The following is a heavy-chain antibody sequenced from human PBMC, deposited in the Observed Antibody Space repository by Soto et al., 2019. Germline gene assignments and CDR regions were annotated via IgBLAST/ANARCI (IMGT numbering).Heavy chain of an antibody. CDR2: ISSSSNSI. J-gene: IGHJ4*02. CDR3: ASPAECSTTSRIR. D-gene: IGHD2-2*01. V-gene: IGHV3-48*01. Sequence: GGSLRLACAASGFSFSRYIINWVRQAPGKGLEWVSYISSSSNSIYYADSVKSRFTIPRDNAKNSLHLQMNSLRAEDTAVYYCASPAECSTTSRIRWDQGTRVTVSS. CDR1: GFSFSRYI.